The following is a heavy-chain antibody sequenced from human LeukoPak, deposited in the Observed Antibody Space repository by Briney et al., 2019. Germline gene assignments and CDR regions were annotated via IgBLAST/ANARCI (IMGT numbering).Heavy chain of an antibody. Sequence: GESLKISCKGSGHSFTSYWIGWVRQMPGKGLEWMGIIYPGDSDTRYSPSFQGQVTISADKSISTAYLQWSSLKASDTAMYYCARGFLEWSPTYGMDVWGQGTTVTVSS. CDR2: IYPGDSDT. V-gene: IGHV5-51*01. CDR3: ARGFLEWSPTYGMDV. J-gene: IGHJ6*02. CDR1: GHSFTSYW. D-gene: IGHD3-3*01.